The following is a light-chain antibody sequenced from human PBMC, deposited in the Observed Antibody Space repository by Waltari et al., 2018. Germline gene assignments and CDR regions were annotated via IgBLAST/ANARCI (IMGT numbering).Light chain of an antibody. V-gene: IGKV1-5*03. CDR3: QQYESSVT. Sequence: DIQMTQFPSTLSASVGDRVTITCRASQSISNWLAWYQQKPGKAPKLLIYKASFLESGVPSRFSGSGSGTECTLTISSLQPDDFATYYCQQYESSVTFGGGSKVEIK. J-gene: IGKJ4*01. CDR1: QSISNW. CDR2: KAS.